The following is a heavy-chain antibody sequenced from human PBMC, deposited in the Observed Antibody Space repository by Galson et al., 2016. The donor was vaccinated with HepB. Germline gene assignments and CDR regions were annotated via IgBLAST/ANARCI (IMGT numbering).Heavy chain of an antibody. Sequence: SLRLSCAASGFTFTKHGMHWVRQAPGKGLEWVAVISNDGSNKYYADSVKGRFTISRDNSKNTLSMQMNSLRGEDTAVYYCAKDIAADGYRDFFDYWGPGTLVIVTS. CDR2: ISNDGSNK. CDR3: AKDIAADGYRDFFDY. J-gene: IGHJ4*02. D-gene: IGHD6-13*01. CDR1: GFTFTKHG. V-gene: IGHV3-30*18.